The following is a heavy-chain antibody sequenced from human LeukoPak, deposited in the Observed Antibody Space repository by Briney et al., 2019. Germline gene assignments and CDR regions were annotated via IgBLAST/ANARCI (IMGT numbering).Heavy chain of an antibody. CDR1: GFTFSSYW. CDR2: IKQDGSEK. Sequence: PGGSLRLSCAASGFTFSSYWMSWVRQAPGKGLEWVANIKQDGSEKYYVDSVKGRFTISRDNAKNSLYLQMNSLRAEDTAVYYCATGNYYDSRGYYTFGHWGQGTLVTVSS. CDR3: ATGNYYDSRGYYTFGH. D-gene: IGHD3-22*01. J-gene: IGHJ1*01. V-gene: IGHV3-7*01.